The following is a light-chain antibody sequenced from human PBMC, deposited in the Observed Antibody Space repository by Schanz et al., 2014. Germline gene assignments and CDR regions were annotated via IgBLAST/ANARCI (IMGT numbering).Light chain of an antibody. CDR2: DVS. J-gene: IGLJ2*01. CDR3: CSYAGSSTDVV. Sequence: QSVLTQPASVSGSPGQSITISCTGTTSDVGGYNYVSWYQQHPGKAPKLMIYDVSSRPSGVSNRFSGSKSGNTASLTISGLQAEDEADYYCCSYAGSSTDVVFGGGTKLTVL. V-gene: IGLV2-14*01. CDR1: TSDVGGYNY.